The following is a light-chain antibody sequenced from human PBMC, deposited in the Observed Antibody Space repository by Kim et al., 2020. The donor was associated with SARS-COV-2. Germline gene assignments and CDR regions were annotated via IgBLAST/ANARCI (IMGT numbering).Light chain of an antibody. CDR3: NSRDSSGNHWV. CDR1: NLRSYY. J-gene: IGLJ3*02. CDR2: GKN. Sequence: SSELTQDPAVSVALGQTVRITCQGDNLRSYYASWYQQKPGQAPVLVIYGKNNRPSGIPDRFSGSSSGNTASLTITGAQAEDEAHYYCNSRDSSGNHWVFGGGTQLTVL. V-gene: IGLV3-19*01.